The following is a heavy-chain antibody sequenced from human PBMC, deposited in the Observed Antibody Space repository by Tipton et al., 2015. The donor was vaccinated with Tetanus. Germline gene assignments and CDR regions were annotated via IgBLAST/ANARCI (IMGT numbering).Heavy chain of an antibody. D-gene: IGHD4-17*01. V-gene: IGHV3-9*01. CDR1: GFTFDDYA. J-gene: IGHJ4*02. CDR3: ARDQGYGDYEFDY. Sequence: SLRLSCAASGFTFDDYAMHWVRQAPGKGLEWVSGISWNSGSIGYADSVKGRFTISRDNAKNSLYLQMNSLRAEDTALYYCARDQGYGDYEFDYWGQGTLVTVSS. CDR2: ISWNSGSI.